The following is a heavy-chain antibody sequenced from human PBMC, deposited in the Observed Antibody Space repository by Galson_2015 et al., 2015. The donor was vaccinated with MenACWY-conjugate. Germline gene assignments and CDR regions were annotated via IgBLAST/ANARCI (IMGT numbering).Heavy chain of an antibody. D-gene: IGHD3-16*01. V-gene: IGHV3-13*01. CDR2: IGLADDT. J-gene: IGHJ4*02. Sequence: SLRLSCAASGFTFSRYDMHWVRQAPGRALEWVSAIGLADDTYYPVSVKGRFTISRENARNSLYLQMNGLSADDTAVYYCVREEWVSGATNSYNWGSVVYWGQGTLVTVSS. CDR1: GFTFSRYD. CDR3: VREEWVSGATNSYNWGSVVY.